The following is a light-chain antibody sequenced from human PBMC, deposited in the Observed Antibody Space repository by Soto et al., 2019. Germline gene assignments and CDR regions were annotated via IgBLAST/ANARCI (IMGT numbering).Light chain of an antibody. CDR1: SSDVGGYNY. CDR3: SSYTSSSTPGV. CDR2: DVS. V-gene: IGLV2-14*01. Sequence: QSVLTQPASVSGSPGQSITISCTGTSSDVGGYNYVSWYQQHPGKAPKLMIYDVSNRPSGVSNRFSGSKSGNTASLTISGLQAEDKADYYCSSYTSSSTPGVFGTGTKVTVL. J-gene: IGLJ1*01.